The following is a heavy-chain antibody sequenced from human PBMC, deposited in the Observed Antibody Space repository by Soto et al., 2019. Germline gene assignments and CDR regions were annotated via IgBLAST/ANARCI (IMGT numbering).Heavy chain of an antibody. CDR2: TRNKANSYTT. Sequence: EVQLVESGGGLVQPGGSLRLSCAASGFTFSDHYMDWVRQAPGKGLEWVGRTRNKANSYTTEYAASVKGRFTISRDDSKNSLYLQMNSLKTEGTAVYYCARVGGYCSGGSCYSYYYYYMDVWGKGTTVTVSS. V-gene: IGHV3-72*01. CDR3: ARVGGYCSGGSCYSYYYYYMDV. CDR1: GFTFSDHY. D-gene: IGHD2-15*01. J-gene: IGHJ6*03.